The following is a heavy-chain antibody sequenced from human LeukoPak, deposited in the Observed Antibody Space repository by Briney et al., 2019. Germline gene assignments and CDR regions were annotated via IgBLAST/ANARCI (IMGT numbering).Heavy chain of an antibody. Sequence: GGTLRLSCAASGFTFSSYGMHWVRHAPGKGLEWVAFIRYDGSNKYYADSLKGRFTISRDNSKNTLYLQMNSLRAEDTAVYYCANFPMIVVVDPYWGQGTLVTVSS. D-gene: IGHD3-22*01. J-gene: IGHJ4*02. CDR3: ANFPMIVVVDPY. CDR1: GFTFSSYG. CDR2: IRYDGSNK. V-gene: IGHV3-30*02.